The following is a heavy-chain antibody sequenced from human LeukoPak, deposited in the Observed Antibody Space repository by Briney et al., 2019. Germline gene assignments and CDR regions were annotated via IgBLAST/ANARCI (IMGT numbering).Heavy chain of an antibody. V-gene: IGHV4-59*01. J-gene: IGHJ6*03. CDR2: IYYSGST. Sequence: PSETLSLTCTVSGGSISSYYWSWIRQPPGKGLEWIGYIYYSGSTNYNPSLKGRVTISVDTSKNQFSLKLSSVTAADTAVYYCARVVMRQLVYMDVWGRGTTVTVSS. CDR3: ARVVMRQLVYMDV. CDR1: GGSISSYY. D-gene: IGHD3-16*01.